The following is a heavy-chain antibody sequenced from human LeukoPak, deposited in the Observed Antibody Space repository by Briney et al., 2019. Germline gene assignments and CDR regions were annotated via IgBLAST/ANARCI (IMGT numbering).Heavy chain of an antibody. CDR2: INPNSGGT. CDR1: GYTFTSYG. Sequence: ASVKVSCKASGYTFTSYGISWVRQAPGQGLEWMGWINPNSGGTNYAQKFQGRVTMTRDTSISTAYMELSRLRSDDTAVYYCARDASLDAFDIWGQGTMVTVSS. J-gene: IGHJ3*02. D-gene: IGHD6-6*01. CDR3: ARDASLDAFDI. V-gene: IGHV1-2*02.